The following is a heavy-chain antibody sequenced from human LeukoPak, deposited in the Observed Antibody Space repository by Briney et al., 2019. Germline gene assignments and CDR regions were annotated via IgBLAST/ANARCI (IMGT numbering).Heavy chain of an antibody. CDR1: GGSISSSSYY. V-gene: IGHV4-39*02. J-gene: IGHJ5*02. Sequence: SETLSLTCTVSGGSISSSSYYWGWIRQPPGKGLEWIGSIYYSGSTYYNPSLKSRVTISVDTSKNQISLKLSSVTATDTAVYYCAREGVTHNWFDPWGQGTLVTVSS. D-gene: IGHD4-11*01. CDR2: IYYSGST. CDR3: AREGVTHNWFDP.